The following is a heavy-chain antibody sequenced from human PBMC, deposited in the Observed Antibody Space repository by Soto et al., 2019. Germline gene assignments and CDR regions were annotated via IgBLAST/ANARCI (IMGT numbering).Heavy chain of an antibody. Sequence: QVQLQQWGAGLLKPSETLSLTCGVYGGSFSGYYWSWIRQPPGKGLEWIGEINHSGSTNYNNPSLKIRVSISVDTSKNQFSLKLSSVTGADTAVYYCARQIKGITIGDYWGPGTLVTVSS. J-gene: IGHJ4*02. CDR1: GGSFSGYY. CDR2: INHSGST. V-gene: IGHV4-34*01. D-gene: IGHD1-20*01. CDR3: ARQIKGITIGDY.